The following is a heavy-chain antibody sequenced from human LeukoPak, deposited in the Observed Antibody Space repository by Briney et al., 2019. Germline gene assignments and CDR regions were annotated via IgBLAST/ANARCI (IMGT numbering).Heavy chain of an antibody. D-gene: IGHD3-16*01. J-gene: IGHJ6*03. Sequence: GASVNLYLKASGRTFRSFAIRWVRQAPGQGLEWLRRIIPIFGTANYAQKFQGRVTITRNTSISTAYMELSSLRSEDTAVYYCARELGLDYHYYLDVWAKGTTVTVSS. CDR2: IIPIFGTA. CDR3: ARELGLDYHYYLDV. V-gene: IGHV1-69*05. CDR1: GRTFRSFA.